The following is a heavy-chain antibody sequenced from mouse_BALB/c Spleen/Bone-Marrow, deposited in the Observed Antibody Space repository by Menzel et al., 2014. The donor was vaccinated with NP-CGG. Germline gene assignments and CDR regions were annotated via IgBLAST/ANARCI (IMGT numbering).Heavy chain of an antibody. CDR2: IWSGGST. CDR1: GFSLTSYG. V-gene: IGHV2-4*02. D-gene: IGHD2-4*01. CDR3: ARRYDYDGAWFAY. Sequence: VQLQQSGPGLVQPSQSLSITCTVSGFSLTSYGVHWVRQPPGKGLEWLGVIWSGGSTDYNAAFISRLSISKDNSKSQVFFKMNSLQADDTAIYYRARRYDYDGAWFAYWGQGTLVTVSA. J-gene: IGHJ3*01.